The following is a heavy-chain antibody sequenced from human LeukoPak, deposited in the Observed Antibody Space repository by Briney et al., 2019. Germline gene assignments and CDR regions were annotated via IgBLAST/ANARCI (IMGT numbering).Heavy chain of an antibody. CDR3: AKDLVLSGYDLTFDY. CDR2: ISWNSGSI. J-gene: IGHJ4*02. Sequence: PGRYLRLSCAASGFTFDDYAMHWVRQAPGKGLEWVSGISWNSGSIGYADSVKGRFTISRDNAKNSLYLQMNSLRAEDTALYYCAKDLVLSGYDLTFDYWGQGTLVTVSS. V-gene: IGHV3-9*01. CDR1: GFTFDDYA. D-gene: IGHD5-12*01.